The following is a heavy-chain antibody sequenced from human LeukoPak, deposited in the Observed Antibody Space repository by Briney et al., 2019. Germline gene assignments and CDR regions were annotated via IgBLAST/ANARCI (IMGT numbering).Heavy chain of an antibody. CDR1: GGSISSGSYY. CDR3: ATTDYYDSRVNDAFDI. CDR2: IYTSGSA. V-gene: IGHV4-61*09. D-gene: IGHD3-22*01. Sequence: PSQTLSLTCTVSGGSISSGSYYWSRIRQPAGKGLEWIGHIYTSGSANYNPSLKSRVTISVDTSKNQFSLKLSSVTAADTAVYYCATTDYYDSRVNDAFDIRGQGTMVTVSS. J-gene: IGHJ3*02.